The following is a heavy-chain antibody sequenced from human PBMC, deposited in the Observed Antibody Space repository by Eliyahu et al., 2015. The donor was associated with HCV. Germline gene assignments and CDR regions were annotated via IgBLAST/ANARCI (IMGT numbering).Heavy chain of an antibody. J-gene: IGHJ4*02. V-gene: IGHV3-30*15. CDR2: ISSDGNNN. CDR1: GFXFSTSA. CDR3: ARGTSGSCYSGAAF. Sequence: QVHLVESGGGVVQPGGSLRLSCAASGFXFSTSAMHRGPPAPGKGLEWVAAISSDGNNNYYADSVKGRFTISRDNSKNTLYLQMSSLRAEDTAIYYCARGTSGSCYSGAAFWGQGTLLTVSS. D-gene: IGHD2-15*01.